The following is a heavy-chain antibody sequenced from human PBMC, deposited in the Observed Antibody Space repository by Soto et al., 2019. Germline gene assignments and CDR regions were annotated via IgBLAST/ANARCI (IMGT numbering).Heavy chain of an antibody. CDR2: IIPIFGTA. CDR1: GGTFSSYA. CDR3: LDRRDGYDY. Sequence: WASVKVSCKASGGTFSSYAISWVRQAPGQGLEWMGGIIPIFGTANYAQKFQGRVTITADESTSTAYMELSSLRSEDTAVYYCLDRRDGYDYWGQGTLVTVSS. J-gene: IGHJ4*02. D-gene: IGHD5-12*01. V-gene: IGHV1-69*13.